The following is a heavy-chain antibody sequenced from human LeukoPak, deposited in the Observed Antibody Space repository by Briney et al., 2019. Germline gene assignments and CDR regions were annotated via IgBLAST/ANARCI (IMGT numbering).Heavy chain of an antibody. CDR1: GFTFSSYA. CDR2: ISGSGGST. Sequence: PGGSLRLSCAASGFTFSSYAMSWVRQAPGKGLEWVSAISGSGGSTYYADSVEGRFTISRDNSKNTLYLQMNSLRAEDTAVYYCAKDYTYCSGGSCHQAAFDIWGQGTMVTVSS. CDR3: AKDYTYCSGGSCHQAAFDI. D-gene: IGHD2-15*01. V-gene: IGHV3-23*01. J-gene: IGHJ3*02.